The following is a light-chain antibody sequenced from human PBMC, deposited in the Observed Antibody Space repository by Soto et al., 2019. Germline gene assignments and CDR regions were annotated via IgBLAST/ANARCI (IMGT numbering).Light chain of an antibody. Sequence: QLVLTQSPSASASLGASVKLTCTLSSGHSSYAIAWHQQQPEKGPRYLMKLNSDGSHSKGDGIPDRFSGSSSGAERYLTISSLQSEDDADYYCQTWGTGIRGVFGGGTKLTVL. CDR2: LNSDGSH. CDR1: SGHSSYA. CDR3: QTWGTGIRGV. V-gene: IGLV4-69*01. J-gene: IGLJ2*01.